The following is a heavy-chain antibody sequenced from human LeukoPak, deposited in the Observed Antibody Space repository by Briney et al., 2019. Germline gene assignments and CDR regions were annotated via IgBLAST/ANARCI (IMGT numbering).Heavy chain of an antibody. D-gene: IGHD1-26*01. V-gene: IGHV4-59*08. J-gene: IGHJ3*02. CDR3: ARHQWVPAFDI. CDR2: THSSGRT. Sequence: SETLSLTCSVSGGSINTYYWSWIRQPPGKGLEWIGFTHSSGRTNYDPSLRGRVTMSVDTSKNQFALNLSSVTDADTAVYYCARHQWVPAFDIWGQGTMVTVSS. CDR1: GGSINTYY.